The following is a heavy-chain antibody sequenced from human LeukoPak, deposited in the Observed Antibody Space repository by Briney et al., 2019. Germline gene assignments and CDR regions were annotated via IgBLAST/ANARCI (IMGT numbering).Heavy chain of an antibody. CDR3: ARSTPSSRRGDAFDI. J-gene: IGHJ3*02. V-gene: IGHV4-61*02. Sequence: PSETLSLTCTVSGGSISSGSYYWSWIRQPAGKGLEWIGRIYTSGSTNYNPSLKSRVTISVDTSKNQFSLKLSSVTAADTAVYYCARSTPSSRRGDAFDIWGQGTMVTVSS. CDR2: IYTSGST. D-gene: IGHD2/OR15-2a*01. CDR1: GGSISSGSYY.